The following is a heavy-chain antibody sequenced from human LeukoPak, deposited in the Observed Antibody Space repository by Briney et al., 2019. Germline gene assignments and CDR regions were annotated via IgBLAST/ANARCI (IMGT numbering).Heavy chain of an antibody. D-gene: IGHD1-26*01. J-gene: IGHJ5*02. CDR3: ARGNSGTYDNWFDP. Sequence: PGGSLRLSCAASGVTFSSYWMHWVRQAPGRGLVWVSRINSDGSSTRYADSVKGRFTISRDNAKNTLYLQMNTLRAEDTALYYCARGNSGTYDNWFDPWGQGTLVTVSS. CDR1: GVTFSSYW. V-gene: IGHV3-74*01. CDR2: INSDGSST.